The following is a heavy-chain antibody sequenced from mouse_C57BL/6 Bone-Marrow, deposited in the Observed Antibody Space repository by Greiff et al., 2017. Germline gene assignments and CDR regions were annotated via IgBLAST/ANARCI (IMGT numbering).Heavy chain of an antibody. D-gene: IGHD1-1*01. J-gene: IGHJ4*01. Sequence: QVHVKQSGAELARPGASVKLSCKASGYTFTSSGISWVKQRPGQGLEWIGEIYPRSGNPYYNEKFKGKATLTADQSSSTGYMELRSLTSEDTAVYFGARGYYGSSYYAMDYWGQGTSVTVSS. CDR1: GYTFTSSG. V-gene: IGHV1-81*01. CDR2: IYPRSGNP. CDR3: ARGYYGSSYYAMDY.